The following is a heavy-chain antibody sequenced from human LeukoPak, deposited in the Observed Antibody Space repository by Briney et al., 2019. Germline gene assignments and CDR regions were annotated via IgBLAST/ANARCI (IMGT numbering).Heavy chain of an antibody. CDR2: VSLIGLT. CDR3: SRENGAFSPFGY. Sequence: PSETLSLTCGVSGGSITSTNWWRWVRQPPGQGLEWIGEVSLIGLTNYNPSLSSRVFMALATSKNHLSLNLTSVTAADTAVYYCSRENGAFSPFGYWGQGTLVTVPS. J-gene: IGHJ4*02. CDR1: GGSITSTNW. V-gene: IGHV4-4*02. D-gene: IGHD2-8*01.